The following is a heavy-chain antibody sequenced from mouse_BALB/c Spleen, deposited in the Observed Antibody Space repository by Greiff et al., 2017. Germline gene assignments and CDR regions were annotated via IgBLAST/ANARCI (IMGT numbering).Heavy chain of an antibody. V-gene: IGHV1S81*02. D-gene: IGHD1-1*01. CDR3: ARSYHY. J-gene: IGHJ2*01. CDR2: INPSNGRT. CDR1: GYTFTSYW. Sequence: QVQLQQPGAELVKPGASVKLSCKASGYTFTSYWMHWVKQRPGQGLEWIGEINPSNGRTNYNEKFKSKATLTVDKSSSTAYMQLSSLTSEDSAVYYCARSYHYWGQGTTLSVSS.